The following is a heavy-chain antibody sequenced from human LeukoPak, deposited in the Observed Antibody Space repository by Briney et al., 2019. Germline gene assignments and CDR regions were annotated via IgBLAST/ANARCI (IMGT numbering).Heavy chain of an antibody. V-gene: IGHV3-23*01. J-gene: IGHJ4*02. D-gene: IGHD5-18*01. Sequence: GGSLRLSCAASGFTFSSYSMNWVRQAPGKGLEWVSAISGSGGSTYYADSVKGRFTISRDNSKNTLYLQMNSLRAEDTAVYYCARIRGYSYGYETDYWGQGTLVTVSS. CDR2: ISGSGGST. CDR3: ARIRGYSYGYETDY. CDR1: GFTFSSYS.